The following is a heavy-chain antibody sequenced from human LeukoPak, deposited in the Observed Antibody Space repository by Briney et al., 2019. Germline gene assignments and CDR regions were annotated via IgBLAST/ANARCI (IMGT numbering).Heavy chain of an antibody. CDR2: IYYSGST. CDR3: ARFYSGGPFDY. V-gene: IGHV4-59*08. CDR1: GGSINNYY. J-gene: IGHJ4*02. D-gene: IGHD6-19*01. Sequence: SETLSLTCTVSGGSINNYYWSWIRQPPGKGLEWIGYIYYSGSTNYNPSLESRVTISVDASKNQFSLKLSSVTAADTAVYYCARFYSGGPFDYWGQGTLVTVSS.